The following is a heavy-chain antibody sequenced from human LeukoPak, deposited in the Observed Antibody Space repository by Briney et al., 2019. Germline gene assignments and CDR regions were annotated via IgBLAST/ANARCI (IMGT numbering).Heavy chain of an antibody. CDR2: INAGSSNT. J-gene: IGHJ4*02. CDR1: GYTFTNYA. D-gene: IGHD6-6*01. CDR3: ARASVSSSFVYWESAYFDY. Sequence: GASVKVSCKASGYTFTNYAIHWVRQAPGQRLEWMGWINAGSSNTKYSQSFQDRVTITRDTSASIAYMELRSLRFEDTAVHYCARASVSSSFVYWESAYFDYWGQGSLVTVSS. V-gene: IGHV1-3*01.